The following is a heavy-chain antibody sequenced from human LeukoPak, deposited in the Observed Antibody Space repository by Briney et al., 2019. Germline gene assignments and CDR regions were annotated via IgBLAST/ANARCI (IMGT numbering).Heavy chain of an antibody. V-gene: IGHV3-23*02. CDR2: ISGRGCTT. CDR3: AKVRGTESTATDY. Sequence: PGGSLRLSCAASGFTFSNYAMSWVRQAPGRALVWVSAISGRGCTTYYGDSVKGRFTISRDNSKNTLYLQMNSLRAEDTAIYYCAKVRGTESTATDYWGQGTLVTVSS. CDR1: GFTFSNYA. J-gene: IGHJ4*02.